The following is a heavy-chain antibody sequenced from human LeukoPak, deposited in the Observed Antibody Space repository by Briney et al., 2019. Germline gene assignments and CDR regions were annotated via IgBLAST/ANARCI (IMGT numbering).Heavy chain of an antibody. CDR3: ARDRYYSGSSHEGPYYFDY. V-gene: IGHV3-30-3*01. CDR2: ISYDGSNK. J-gene: IGHJ4*02. D-gene: IGHD1-26*01. CDR1: GFTFSSYA. Sequence: GGSLRLSCAASGFTFSSYAMHWVRQAPGKGLEWVAVISYDGSNKYYADSVKGRFTISRDNSKNTLYLQMNSLRAEDTAVYYCARDRYYSGSSHEGPYYFDYWGQGTLVTVSS.